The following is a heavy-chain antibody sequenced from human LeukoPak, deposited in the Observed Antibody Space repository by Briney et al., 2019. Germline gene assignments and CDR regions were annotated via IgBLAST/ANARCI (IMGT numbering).Heavy chain of an antibody. Sequence: ASVKVSCKASGYTFIASYMHWLRQAPGQGLEWMGWIRPNGGGTNYAQKFQGRVTMTRDTSISTAYMELRSLRSDDTAVYYCAKSVAVAGYNWFNPWGQGTLVTVSS. CDR3: AKSVAVAGYNWFNP. CDR2: IRPNGGGT. CDR1: GYTFIASY. J-gene: IGHJ5*02. V-gene: IGHV1-2*02. D-gene: IGHD6-19*01.